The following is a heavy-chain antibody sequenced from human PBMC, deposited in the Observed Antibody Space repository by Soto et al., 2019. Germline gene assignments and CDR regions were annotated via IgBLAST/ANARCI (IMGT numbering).Heavy chain of an antibody. CDR1: GDSINNNHYY. V-gene: IGHV4-39*01. J-gene: IGHJ4*02. Sequence: SETLSLTCNVSGDSINNNHYYWGWIRQSPGTGLEWIASIYFTGSPQSNQSLRSRITISVDTTKNHFSLQLRSVTAADTAIYYCTRTSYTHPGIVDYWGQGNRVTVSS. D-gene: IGHD3-10*01. CDR2: IYFTGSP. CDR3: TRTSYTHPGIVDY.